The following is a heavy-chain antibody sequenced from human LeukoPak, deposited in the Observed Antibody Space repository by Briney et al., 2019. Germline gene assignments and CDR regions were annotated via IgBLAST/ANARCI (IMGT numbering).Heavy chain of an antibody. D-gene: IGHD3-22*01. CDR3: TRRQRVSYYDTASFDY. Sequence: GESLKISCKGSGYSFTINWIGGVRHMPGKGLEWMGIIYPGDSDTRYSTSFQGQVTISADKSISTAYLQWSSLKASDTAMYYCTRRQRVSYYDTASFDYWGQGTLVTVSS. CDR1: GYSFTINW. J-gene: IGHJ4*02. CDR2: IYPGDSDT. V-gene: IGHV5-51*01.